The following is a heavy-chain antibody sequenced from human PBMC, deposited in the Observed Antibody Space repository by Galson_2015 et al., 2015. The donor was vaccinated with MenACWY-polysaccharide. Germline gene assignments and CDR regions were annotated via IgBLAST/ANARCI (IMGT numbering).Heavy chain of an antibody. V-gene: IGHV3-30*19. J-gene: IGHJ4*02. D-gene: IGHD2-15*01. CDR2: ISNNEISK. CDR1: GVTFRGNG. CDR3: PRNPSLLDIGAASH. Sequence: SLRLSCAASGVTFRGNGMNWVRQAPGKGLEWVALISNNEISKHYIDAVKGRFSISRNNSKNTLYMQMNTLRPEDTAVYYCPRNPSLLDIGAASHWRQG.